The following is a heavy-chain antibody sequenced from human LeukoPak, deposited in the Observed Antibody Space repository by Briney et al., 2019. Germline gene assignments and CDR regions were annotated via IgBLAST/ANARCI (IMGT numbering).Heavy chain of an antibody. Sequence: SETLSLTCTVSGGSISSGDYHRSWVRQPPGKGLEWIGYIFYSGSTSYNPSLKSRVTISVDTSKNQFSLRLSSVTAADTAVYYCARDRHYDTSGYCSHYYCGMDVWGQGTTVTVSS. V-gene: IGHV4-30-4*01. D-gene: IGHD3-22*01. J-gene: IGHJ6*02. CDR2: IFYSGST. CDR1: GGSISSGDYH. CDR3: ARDRHYDTSGYCSHYYCGMDV.